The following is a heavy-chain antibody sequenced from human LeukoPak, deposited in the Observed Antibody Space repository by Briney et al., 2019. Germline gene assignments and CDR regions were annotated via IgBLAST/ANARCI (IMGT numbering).Heavy chain of an antibody. D-gene: IGHD2-21*02. V-gene: IGHV4-4*07. CDR2: IYTSGST. CDR1: GGSISRYY. Sequence: SETLSLTCTVSGGSISRYYWSWIRQPPGKGLEWIGRIYTSGSTNYNPSLKSRVTMSVDTSKNQFSLKLSSVTAADTAVYYCARVGGGAYCGGDCYPDAFDIWGQGTMVTVSS. J-gene: IGHJ3*02. CDR3: ARVGGGAYCGGDCYPDAFDI.